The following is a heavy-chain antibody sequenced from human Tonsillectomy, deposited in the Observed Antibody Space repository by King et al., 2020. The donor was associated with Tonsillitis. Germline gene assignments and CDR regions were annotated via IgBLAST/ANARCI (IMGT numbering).Heavy chain of an antibody. J-gene: IGHJ6*02. CDR3: ARDLSVVVAATLYYYGMVV. V-gene: IGHV3-74*01. CDR2: INSDGSST. D-gene: IGHD2-15*01. Sequence: VQLVESGGGLVQPGGSLRLSCAASGFTFSSYWMHWVRQAPGKGLVWVSRINSDGSSTSYADSVKGRFTISRDNAKNTLYLQMNSLRAEDTAVYYCARDLSVVVAATLYYYGMVVWGQGTTVTVSS. CDR1: GFTFSSYW.